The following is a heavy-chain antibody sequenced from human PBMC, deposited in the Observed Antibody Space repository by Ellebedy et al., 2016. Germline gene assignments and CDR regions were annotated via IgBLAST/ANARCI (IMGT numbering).Heavy chain of an antibody. CDR2: SHNSGAT. CDR3: AKWNGGWYAFEV. Sequence: SETLSLTCTVSGGSIGNYYWNWIRQSPGKGLEWIGYSHNSGATKYNPSLKSRVTVTVDASKNQFSLKLTSMSAADTAVYYCAKWNGGWYAFEVWGQGTMVTVSS. V-gene: IGHV4-59*01. D-gene: IGHD6-19*01. J-gene: IGHJ3*01. CDR1: GGSIGNYY.